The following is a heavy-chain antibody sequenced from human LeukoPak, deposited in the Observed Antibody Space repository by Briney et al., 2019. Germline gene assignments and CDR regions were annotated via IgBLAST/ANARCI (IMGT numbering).Heavy chain of an antibody. D-gene: IGHD6-19*01. Sequence: ASVKVSCKASGYTFTSYDINWVRQATGQGLEWMGWMNPNSGNTGYAQKFQGRVTMTRNTTISTAYMELSSLRSEDTAVYYCARKGIAVAALGYWGQGTLVTVSS. CDR1: GYTFTSYD. CDR3: ARKGIAVAALGY. J-gene: IGHJ4*02. CDR2: MNPNSGNT. V-gene: IGHV1-8*01.